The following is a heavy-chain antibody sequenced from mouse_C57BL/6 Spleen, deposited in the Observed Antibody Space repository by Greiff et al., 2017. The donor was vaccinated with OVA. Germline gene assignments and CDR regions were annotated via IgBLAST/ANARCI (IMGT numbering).Heavy chain of an antibody. CDR2: ISYDGSN. J-gene: IGHJ2*01. V-gene: IGHV3-6*01. CDR3: AREADSSGYDY. Sequence: EVKLQESGPGLVKPSQSLSLTCSVTGYSITSGYYWNWIRQFPGNKLEWMGYISYDGSNNYNPSLKNRISITRDTSKNQFFLKLNSVTTEDTATYYCAREADSSGYDYWGQGTTLTVSS. CDR1: GYSITSGYY. D-gene: IGHD3-2*02.